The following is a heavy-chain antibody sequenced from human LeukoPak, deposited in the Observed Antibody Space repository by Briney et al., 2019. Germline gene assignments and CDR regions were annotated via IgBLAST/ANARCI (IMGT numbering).Heavy chain of an antibody. CDR1: GFPSTRYD. CDR3: VRDGEGVGISVNYWFDP. J-gene: IGHJ5*02. CDR2: MNPNTGNT. D-gene: IGHD3-10*01. Sequence: ASVKVSCKASGFPSTRYDINWVRQTSAQGLEWMGWMNPNTGNTGYAQKFQGRVTMTRETSTSTAYMELRDLRSEDTAVYYCVRDGEGVGISVNYWFDPWGQGTLVTVSS. V-gene: IGHV1-8*01.